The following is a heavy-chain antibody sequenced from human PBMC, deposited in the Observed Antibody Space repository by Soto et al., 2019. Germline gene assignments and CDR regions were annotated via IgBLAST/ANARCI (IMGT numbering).Heavy chain of an antibody. CDR3: ARDSTSIPYYHYGMDV. J-gene: IGHJ6*02. CDR2: IYSGGNT. CDR1: GFSVSSNY. D-gene: IGHD2-2*02. Sequence: EVQLVESGGGLIQPGGSLRLSCAASGFSVSSNYMSWVRQAPGKGLEWVSVIYSGGNTHYADSVKGRFTISRDNSKNTLYLQMNSLRAEDTAVYYCARDSTSIPYYHYGMDVWGQGTTVTVSS. V-gene: IGHV3-53*01.